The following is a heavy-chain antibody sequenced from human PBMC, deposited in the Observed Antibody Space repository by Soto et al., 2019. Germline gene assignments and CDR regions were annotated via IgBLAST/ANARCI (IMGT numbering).Heavy chain of an antibody. V-gene: IGHV3-23*01. CDR3: ARDQISGWYDN. Sequence: EVQLLESGGGLVQPGGSLRLSCAASGFAFSRYALSWVRQAPGKGLEWVSGMGGSVDSRSYADSVKGRFTISRDDSKNTLYLQMNSLGPEDTAVYYCARDQISGWYDNWGQGTLVTVSS. J-gene: IGHJ5*02. D-gene: IGHD6-19*01. CDR1: GFAFSRYA. CDR2: MGGSVDSR.